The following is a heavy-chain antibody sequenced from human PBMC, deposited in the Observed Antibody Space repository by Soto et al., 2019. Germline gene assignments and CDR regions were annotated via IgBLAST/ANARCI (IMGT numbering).Heavy chain of an antibody. CDR3: ARGVSSRWYRFDS. Sequence: QVQLQESGPGLVKPSETLSLTCTVSGGSISNYYWSWIRQPPGKGLEWIGYIYYSGSGSTNYNPSRESRVSISVDTPKHQFSLKLSSVTAADTAVYYCARGVSSRWYRFDSWGQGTLVTVSS. J-gene: IGHJ4*02. CDR2: IYYSGSGST. D-gene: IGHD6-13*01. CDR1: GGSISNYY. V-gene: IGHV4-59*01.